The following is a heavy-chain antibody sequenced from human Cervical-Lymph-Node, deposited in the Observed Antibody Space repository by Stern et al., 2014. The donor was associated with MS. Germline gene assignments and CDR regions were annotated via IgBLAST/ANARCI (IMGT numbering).Heavy chain of an antibody. V-gene: IGHV3-53*03. Sequence: EVQLVESGGGFIQPGGSLRLSCAASGFTISNTYMTWARQPPGQGLERVASVKGRFIISEDNSKNTLYLQMDNLRVEDTAVYYCARVPLHDYYFDSWGQGTLVSVSS. CDR1: GFTISNTY. D-gene: IGHD4/OR15-4a*01. CDR3: ARVPLHDYYFDS. J-gene: IGHJ4*02.